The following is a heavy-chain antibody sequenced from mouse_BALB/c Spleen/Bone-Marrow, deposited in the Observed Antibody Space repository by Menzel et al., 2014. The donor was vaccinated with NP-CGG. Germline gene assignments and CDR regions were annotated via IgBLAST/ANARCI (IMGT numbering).Heavy chain of an antibody. CDR3: ARRYYGSSYLLDY. Sequence: VQVVESGAELVKPGASVELSCKASGYTFTSYWMHWVKQRPGQGLDWIGEINPSNGRTNYNEKFRSKATLTVDKSSSTAYMQLSSLTSEDSAVYYCARRYYGSSYLLDYWGQGTTLTVSS. J-gene: IGHJ2*01. D-gene: IGHD1-1*01. V-gene: IGHV1S81*02. CDR1: GYTFTSYW. CDR2: INPSNGRT.